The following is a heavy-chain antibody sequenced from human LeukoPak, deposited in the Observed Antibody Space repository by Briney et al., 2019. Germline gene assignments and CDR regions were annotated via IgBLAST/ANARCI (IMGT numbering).Heavy chain of an antibody. V-gene: IGHV3-23*01. CDR3: AKNRIAAAGTDAFDM. CDR1: GFTFKSCG. J-gene: IGHJ3*02. D-gene: IGHD6-13*01. Sequence: GGSLRLSCAASGFTFKSCGLSWVRQAPGKGLEWVSGIIGSGGTTYYADSVKGRFTISRDNSKNTLYLQMNSLRAEDMALYYCAKNRIAAAGTDAFDMWGQGTMVTVSS. CDR2: IIGSGGTT.